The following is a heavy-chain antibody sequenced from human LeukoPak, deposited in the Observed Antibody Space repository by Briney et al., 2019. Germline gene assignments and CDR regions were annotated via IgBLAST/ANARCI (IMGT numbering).Heavy chain of an antibody. V-gene: IGHV3-21*04. CDR3: ARGTSDGNFDY. CDR2: ITSSSAYI. Sequence: GGSLRLSCAASGFIFSNYAMNWVRQAPGKGLEWVSSITSSSAYIYYADSVKGRFTISRDNAKNSLYLQMNSLRAEDTAVYYCARGTSDGNFDYWGQGTLVTVSS. D-gene: IGHD5-24*01. CDR1: GFIFSNYA. J-gene: IGHJ4*02.